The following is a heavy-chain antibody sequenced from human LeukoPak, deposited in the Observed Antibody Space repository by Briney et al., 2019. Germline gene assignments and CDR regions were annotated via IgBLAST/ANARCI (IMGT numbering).Heavy chain of an antibody. CDR2: IYHSGST. CDR3: ARDSGYMDV. Sequence: PSETLSLTCTVSGYSISSGFYWGWIRQPPGKGLGWIGSIYHSGSTYYNPSLKSRVTISVDTSKNQFSLKLSSVTAADTAVYYCARDSGYMDVWGKGTTVTVSS. J-gene: IGHJ6*03. CDR1: GYSISSGFY. V-gene: IGHV4-38-2*02.